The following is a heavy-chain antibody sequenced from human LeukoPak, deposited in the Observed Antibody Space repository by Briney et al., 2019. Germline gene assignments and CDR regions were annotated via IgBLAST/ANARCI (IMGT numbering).Heavy chain of an antibody. CDR3: ARVAKERVGGVYYFDY. CDR2: IGTAGDT. D-gene: IGHD1-1*01. V-gene: IGHV3-13*01. CDR1: GFTFSDYD. Sequence: GGSLRLSCAASGFTFSDYDMHWVRQATGKGLEWVSAIGTAGDTYYTGPVKGRLTISSENAKNSLYLQMNSLRAGDTAVYYCARVAKERVGGVYYFDYWGQGTLVSVSS. J-gene: IGHJ4*02.